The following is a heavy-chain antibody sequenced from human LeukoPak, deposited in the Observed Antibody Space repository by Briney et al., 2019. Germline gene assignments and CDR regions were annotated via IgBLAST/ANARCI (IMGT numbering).Heavy chain of an antibody. CDR2: ISGYNGNT. Sequence: ASVKLSCKASGYTFTSYGISWVRQAPGQGLEWMGWISGYNGNTNYAQKLQGRVTMTTDTSTSTDYMELRSLRSDDTAVYYCARDLSDTAMDPGWFDPWGQGTLVIVSS. J-gene: IGHJ5*02. V-gene: IGHV1-18*01. D-gene: IGHD5-18*01. CDR1: GYTFTSYG. CDR3: ARDLSDTAMDPGWFDP.